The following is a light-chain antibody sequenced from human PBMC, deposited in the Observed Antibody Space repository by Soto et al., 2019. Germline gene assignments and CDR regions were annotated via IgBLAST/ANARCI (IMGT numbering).Light chain of an antibody. Sequence: DIQMSQSPSSLSASVGDRVTITCRARQSISSYLNWYQQKPGKAPKLLIYAASSLQSGVPSRFSGSGSGTDFTFTISSLQPEDFATYYCQQSYSTPYTFGQGTTLEIK. CDR2: AAS. V-gene: IGKV1-39*01. CDR3: QQSYSTPYT. CDR1: QSISSY. J-gene: IGKJ2*01.